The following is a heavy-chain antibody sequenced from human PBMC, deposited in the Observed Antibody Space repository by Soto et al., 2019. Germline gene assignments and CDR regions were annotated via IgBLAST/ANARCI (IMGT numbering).Heavy chain of an antibody. J-gene: IGHJ4*02. D-gene: IGHD3-22*01. CDR2: ISGSGGST. V-gene: IGHV3-23*01. CDR1: GFTFSSYA. Sequence: GGSLRLSCAASGFTFSSYAMSWVRQAPGKGLEWVSAISGSGGSTYYADSVKGRFTISRDNSKNTLYLQMNSLRAEDTAVYYCAKFPGIEVVMYYFDYWGQGTLVTVSS. CDR3: AKFPGIEVVMYYFDY.